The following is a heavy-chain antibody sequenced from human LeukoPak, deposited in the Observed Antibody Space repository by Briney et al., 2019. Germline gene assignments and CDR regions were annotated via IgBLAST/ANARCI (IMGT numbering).Heavy chain of an antibody. V-gene: IGHV4-34*01. D-gene: IGHD2-8*02. CDR2: INHSGST. CDR1: GGPFSGYY. CDR3: ARGTVFDL. J-gene: IGHJ2*01. Sequence: PSETLSLTCAVYGGPFSGYYWSWIRQPPGKGLEWIGEINHSGSTNYNPSLKSRVTISVDTSKNQFSLKLSSVTAADTAVYYCARGTVFDLWGRGTLVTVYS.